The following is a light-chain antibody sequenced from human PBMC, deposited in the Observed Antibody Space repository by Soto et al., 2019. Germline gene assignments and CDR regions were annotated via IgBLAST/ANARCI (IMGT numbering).Light chain of an antibody. V-gene: IGKV3-20*01. CDR2: GAS. J-gene: IGKJ5*01. CDR1: QSVDNSN. CDR3: QQYGSSPRT. Sequence: IVLTQSAVTLSLSPEERATLSCRASQSVDNSNLAWYQQKLGRAPRLLISGASTRATGIPDRFSGSGSETDFTLTIARLEPEDFAVYYCQQYGSSPRTFGQGTRLEI.